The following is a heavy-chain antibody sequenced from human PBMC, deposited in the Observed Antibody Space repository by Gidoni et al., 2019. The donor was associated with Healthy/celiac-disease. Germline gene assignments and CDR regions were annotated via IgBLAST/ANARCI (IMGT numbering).Heavy chain of an antibody. J-gene: IGHJ4*02. D-gene: IGHD6-13*01. CDR3: ARPYSTYSSSWFGY. V-gene: IGHV4-59*01. CDR1: GGSISSYY. CDR2: IYYSGST. Sequence: QVQLQASGPGLVKRSESLAPASPVCGGSISSYYCSWIRQPPGKGLEWIGYIYYSGSTTYNPSLRRRVTISVATSKIQFSLKLRSVTAADTAVYYCARPYSTYSSSWFGYWGQGTLVTVSS.